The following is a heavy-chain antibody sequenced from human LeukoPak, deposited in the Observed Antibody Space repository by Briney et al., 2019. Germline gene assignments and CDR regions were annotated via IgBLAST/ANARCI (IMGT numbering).Heavy chain of an antibody. V-gene: IGHV3-30-3*01. CDR3: ARAYMGCSSTSCYTGLDY. J-gene: IGHJ4*02. Sequence: GGSRRLSCAASGFTFSSYAMHWVRQAPGKGLEWVAVISYDGSNKYYADSVKGRFTISRDNSKNTLYLQMNSLRAEDTAVYYCARAYMGCSSTSCYTGLDYWGQGTLVTVSS. D-gene: IGHD2-2*02. CDR1: GFTFSSYA. CDR2: ISYDGSNK.